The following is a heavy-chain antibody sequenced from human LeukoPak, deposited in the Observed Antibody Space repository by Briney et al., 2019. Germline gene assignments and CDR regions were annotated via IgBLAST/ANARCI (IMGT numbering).Heavy chain of an antibody. D-gene: IGHD6-13*01. CDR3: ARDQGIAAAGLDY. CDR1: GDSISSSTYY. Sequence: SETLSLTCTFSGDSISSSTYYCAWIRQSPGKGLEWIGSIDYSGSAYYNPSLKSRVTISVDTSKNQFSLKLTSVTAADTAVYYCARDQGIAAAGLDYWGRGTQVTVSS. CDR2: IDYSGSA. J-gene: IGHJ4*02. V-gene: IGHV4-39*07.